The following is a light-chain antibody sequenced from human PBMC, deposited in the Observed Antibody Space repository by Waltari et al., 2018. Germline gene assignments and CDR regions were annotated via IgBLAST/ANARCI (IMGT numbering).Light chain of an antibody. Sequence: EIVLTQSPGTLSLSPGERATLSCRATESVPANYLAWYQQKPGQAPSLLISGASSSATGIPEGFSGSGSGIDFTLTIARLEPEDFALYYCQQYGETPWTFGQGTKVDLK. V-gene: IGKV3-20*01. CDR1: ESVPANY. CDR3: QQYGETPWT. J-gene: IGKJ1*01. CDR2: GAS.